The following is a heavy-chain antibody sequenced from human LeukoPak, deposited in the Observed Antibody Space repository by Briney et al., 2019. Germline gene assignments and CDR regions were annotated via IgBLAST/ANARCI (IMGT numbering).Heavy chain of an antibody. D-gene: IGHD3-22*01. CDR3: ARVRRYYHDSSGYYPYYFDY. Sequence: ASVKVSCKASGYTFTSYDINWVRQATGQGLEWMGWMNPNSGNTGYAQKFQGRVTMTRNTSISTAYMELSSLRSEDTAVYYCARVRRYYHDSSGYYPYYFDYWGQGTLVTVSS. J-gene: IGHJ4*02. CDR2: MNPNSGNT. CDR1: GYTFTSYD. V-gene: IGHV1-8*01.